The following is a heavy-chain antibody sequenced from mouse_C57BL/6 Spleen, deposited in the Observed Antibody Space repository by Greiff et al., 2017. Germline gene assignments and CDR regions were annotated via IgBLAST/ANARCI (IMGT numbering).Heavy chain of an antibody. Sequence: QVTLKESGPGILQPSQTLSLTCSFSGFSLSTFGMGVGWIRQPSGKGLEWLAHIWWDDDKYYNPALKSRLTISKDTSKNQVFLKIANVDTADTATYYCARGTTTVVAEDAMDYWGQGTSVTVSS. V-gene: IGHV8-8*01. J-gene: IGHJ4*01. CDR2: IWWDDDK. D-gene: IGHD1-1*01. CDR1: GFSLSTFGMG. CDR3: ARGTTTVVAEDAMDY.